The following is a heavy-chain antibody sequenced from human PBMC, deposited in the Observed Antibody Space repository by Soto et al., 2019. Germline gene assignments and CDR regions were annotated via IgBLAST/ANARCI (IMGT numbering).Heavy chain of an antibody. CDR1: GYTLTSYD. CDR2: MSPKTANT. Sequence: GASVKVSCKASGYTLTSYDINWVRQAAGQGLEWMGWMSPKTANTGYAQKFQDSVTMTRSTSISTAYMELSSLTSEDTAVYYCTGGPPNWGFDSWGQGTPVTVSS. CDR3: TGGPPNWGFDS. J-gene: IGHJ5*01. D-gene: IGHD7-27*01. V-gene: IGHV1-8*01.